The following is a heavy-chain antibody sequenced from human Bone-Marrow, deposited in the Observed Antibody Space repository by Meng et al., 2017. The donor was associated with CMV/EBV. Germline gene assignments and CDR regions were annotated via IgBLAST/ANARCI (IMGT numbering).Heavy chain of an antibody. D-gene: IGHD3-10*01. CDR2: ISYDGGNK. V-gene: IGHV3-30-3*01. J-gene: IGHJ4*02. CDR1: GFTFSSHA. CDR3: ARDYYQYYFDY. Sequence: GESLKISCAASGFTFSSHAMHWVRQAPGKGLEWVALISYDGGNKYYADSVKGRFTISRDNFKNTLFLQMNSLRAEDTAVYFCARDYYQYYFDYWGQGTLVTVSS.